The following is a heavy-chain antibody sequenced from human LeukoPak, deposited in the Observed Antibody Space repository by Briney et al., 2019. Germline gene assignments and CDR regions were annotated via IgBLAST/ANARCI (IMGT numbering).Heavy chain of an antibody. CDR2: ISSSSSYI. Sequence: PGGSLRLSCVASGFTFSSYSMNWVRQAPGKGLEWVSSISSSSSYIYYADSVKGRFTISRDNAKNSLYLQMNSLRAEDTAVYYCARDGYYYDSSGYYSGVAFDIWGQGTMVTVSS. V-gene: IGHV3-21*01. CDR3: ARDGYYYDSSGYYSGVAFDI. J-gene: IGHJ3*02. D-gene: IGHD3-22*01. CDR1: GFTFSSYS.